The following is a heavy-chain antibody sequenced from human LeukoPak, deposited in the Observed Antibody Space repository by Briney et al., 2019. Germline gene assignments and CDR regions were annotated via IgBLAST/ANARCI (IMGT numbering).Heavy chain of an antibody. Sequence: SETLSLTCTVSGGSISSYYWSWIRQHPGKGLEWIGYIYYSGSTYYNPSLKSRVNISVDTSKNQFSLKLSSVTAADTAVYYCARALLFVGYCSGGSCYSPLNYFDYWGQGTLVTVSS. V-gene: IGHV4-59*06. CDR1: GGSISSYY. J-gene: IGHJ4*02. CDR2: IYYSGST. D-gene: IGHD2-15*01. CDR3: ARALLFVGYCSGGSCYSPLNYFDY.